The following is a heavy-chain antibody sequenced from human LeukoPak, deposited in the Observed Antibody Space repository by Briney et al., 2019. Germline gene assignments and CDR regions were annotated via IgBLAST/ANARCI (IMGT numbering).Heavy chain of an antibody. CDR2: IYYSGST. CDR1: GGSISSSSYY. V-gene: IGHV4-39*01. J-gene: IGHJ4*02. D-gene: IGHD6-13*01. CDR3: ARRASYSSSWDQYFDS. Sequence: SETLSLTCTVSGGSISSSSYYWGWIRQPPGKGLEWIGSIYYSGSTYYNPSLKSRVTISVDTSKNQFSLKLSSVTAADTAVYYCARRASYSSSWDQYFDSWGQGTLLTVSS.